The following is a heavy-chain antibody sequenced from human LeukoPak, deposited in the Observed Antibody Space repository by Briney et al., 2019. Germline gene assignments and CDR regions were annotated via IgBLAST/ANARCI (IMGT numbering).Heavy chain of an antibody. CDR3: ASGQQLVIFYY. D-gene: IGHD6-13*01. V-gene: IGHV4-34*01. CDR2: INHSGST. Sequence: SETLSLTCAVYGGFFSGYYWSWIRQPPGKGLEWIGEINHSGSTNYNPSLKSRVTISVDTSKDQFSLKLRSVTAADTAVYYCASGQQLVIFYYWGQGTLVTVSS. J-gene: IGHJ4*02. CDR1: GGFFSGYY.